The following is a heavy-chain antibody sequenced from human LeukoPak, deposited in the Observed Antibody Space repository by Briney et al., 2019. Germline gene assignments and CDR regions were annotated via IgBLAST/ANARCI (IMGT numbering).Heavy chain of an antibody. CDR2: INHSGST. Sequence: SETLSLACAVYGWSFSGYYWSWIRQPPGKGLEWIGEINHSGSTNYNPSLKSRVTISVDTSKNQFSLKLSSVTAADTAVYYCARANQQLDAFDIWGQGTMVTVSS. J-gene: IGHJ3*02. CDR3: ARANQQLDAFDI. V-gene: IGHV4-34*01. D-gene: IGHD6-13*01. CDR1: GWSFSGYY.